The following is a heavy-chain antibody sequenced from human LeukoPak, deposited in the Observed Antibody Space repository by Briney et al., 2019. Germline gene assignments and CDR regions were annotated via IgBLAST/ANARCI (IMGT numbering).Heavy chain of an antibody. CDR3: AKAGSLDIAARQNY. CDR2: ISGGDGTT. D-gene: IGHD6-6*01. J-gene: IGHJ4*02. CDR1: GFTFSNYA. Sequence: GGSLRLSCAASGFTFSNYAMNWVRQAPGKGLEWVSGISGGDGTTFYADSVKGRFTISRDNSKNTLYLRMNSLRAEDTAVYYCAKAGSLDIAARQNYWGQGTLVTVSS. V-gene: IGHV3-23*01.